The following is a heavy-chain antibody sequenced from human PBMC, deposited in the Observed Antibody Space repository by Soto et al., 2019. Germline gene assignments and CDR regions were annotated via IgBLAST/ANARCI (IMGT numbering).Heavy chain of an antibody. CDR3: ARSHVDTATWGCMDY. J-gene: IGHJ4*02. Sequence: GGSLRLSCAASGFTFSSYAMHWVRQAPGKGLEWVAVISYDGSNKYYADSVKGRFTISRDNSKNTLYLQMNSLRAEDTAVYYCARSHVDTATWGCMDYWGQGTLVTVSS. CDR2: ISYDGSNK. D-gene: IGHD5-18*01. V-gene: IGHV3-30-3*01. CDR1: GFTFSSYA.